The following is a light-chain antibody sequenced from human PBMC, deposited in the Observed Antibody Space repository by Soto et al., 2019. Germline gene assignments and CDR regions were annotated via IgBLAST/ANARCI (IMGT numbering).Light chain of an antibody. Sequence: QCVLTQPPSASGSPGQSVTISWTGTSSDVGGYNYVSWYQQHPGKAPKLMTYEVSKRPSGVPDRFSGSKSGNTASLTVSGLQAEDEADYYCSSYVGSNSVIFGGGTQLTVL. CDR3: SSYVGSNSVI. CDR1: SSDVGGYNY. J-gene: IGLJ2*01. CDR2: EVS. V-gene: IGLV2-8*01.